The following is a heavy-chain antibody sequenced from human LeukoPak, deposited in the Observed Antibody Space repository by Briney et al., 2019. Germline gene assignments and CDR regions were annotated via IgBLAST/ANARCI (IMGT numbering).Heavy chain of an antibody. J-gene: IGHJ4*02. CDR3: AREGAVAKRGDFFDY. V-gene: IGHV4-34*01. D-gene: IGHD6-19*01. CDR1: GGSFSDYY. CDR2: INQSGST. Sequence: SGTLSLTCAVYGGSFSDYYWSWMRQPPGKGLEWIGDINQSGSTNYNPSLKSRVSISVDKSRKPFSLRLSSVTAADTAVYYCAREGAVAKRGDFFDYWGQGTLVTVSS.